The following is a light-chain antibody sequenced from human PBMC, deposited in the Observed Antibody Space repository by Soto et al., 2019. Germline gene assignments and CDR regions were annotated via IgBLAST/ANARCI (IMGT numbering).Light chain of an antibody. CDR3: QQVNRYPVGT. V-gene: IGKV1-9*01. J-gene: IGKJ4*01. CDR1: QVISSY. CDR2: AAS. Sequence: DIQLTQSPSFLSASVGDSATITCRASQVISSYLAWYQQKPGKPPQLLIYAASNLQSEVPSRFSGSGSGTEFTLTISSLQSEDFAPSYCQQVNRYPVGTLGGR.